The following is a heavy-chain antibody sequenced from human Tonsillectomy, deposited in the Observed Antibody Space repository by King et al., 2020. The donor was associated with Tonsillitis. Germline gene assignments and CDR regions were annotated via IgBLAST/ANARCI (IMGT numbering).Heavy chain of an antibody. CDR1: GGSISYFY. D-gene: IGHD2-15*01. J-gene: IGHJ5*02. CDR2: VSYSGST. Sequence: VQLQESGPGLVKPSETLSLTCTVSGGSISYFYWSWIRLPPGKGLEWIGSVSYSGSTNFNPSLGSRSTMSVDTSKNQFSLKLNSMTAADTAVYYCARVWVVGGHTTWFDPWGQGTLVTVSS. V-gene: IGHV4-59*01. CDR3: ARVWVVGGHTTWFDP.